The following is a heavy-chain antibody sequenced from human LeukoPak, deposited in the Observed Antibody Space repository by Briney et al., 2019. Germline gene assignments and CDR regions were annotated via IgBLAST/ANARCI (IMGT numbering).Heavy chain of an antibody. CDR3: ARSGIAVAGNDY. CDR1: GFTFSSYW. J-gene: IGHJ4*02. CDR2: INSDGSST. Sequence: GGSLRLSCAASGFTFSSYWMHWVRQAPGKGLVWVSRINSDGSSTSYADSVKGRFTISRDNAKNTLYLQMNSPRAEDTAVYYCARSGIAVAGNDYWGQGTLVTVSS. V-gene: IGHV3-74*01. D-gene: IGHD6-19*01.